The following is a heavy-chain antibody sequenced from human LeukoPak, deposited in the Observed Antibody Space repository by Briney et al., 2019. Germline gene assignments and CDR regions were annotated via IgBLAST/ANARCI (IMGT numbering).Heavy chain of an antibody. D-gene: IGHD2-15*01. J-gene: IGHJ4*02. V-gene: IGHV3-33*06. Sequence: GGSLRLSCAASGFTFSSYGMHWVRQAPGKGLEWVAVIWYDGSNKYYADSVKGRFTIYRDNSKNTLYLQMNSLRAEDTAVYYCAKDLSGGSQYYFDYWGQGTLVTVSS. CDR2: IWYDGSNK. CDR3: AKDLSGGSQYYFDY. CDR1: GFTFSSYG.